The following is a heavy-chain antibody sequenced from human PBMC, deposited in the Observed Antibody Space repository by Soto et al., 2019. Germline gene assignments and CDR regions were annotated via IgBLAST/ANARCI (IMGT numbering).Heavy chain of an antibody. CDR2: ISAYNGNT. D-gene: IGHD6-6*01. CDR3: AREKYSSSSLGYFDY. CDR1: GYTFTSYG. Sequence: ASVKVSCKASGYTFTSYGISWVRQAPGQGLEWMGWISAYNGNTNYAQKIQGRVTMTTXXXXXXAXMXLXXXXSDXTAVYYCAREKYSSSSLGYFDYWGQGTLVTVSS. J-gene: IGHJ4*02. V-gene: IGHV1-18*01.